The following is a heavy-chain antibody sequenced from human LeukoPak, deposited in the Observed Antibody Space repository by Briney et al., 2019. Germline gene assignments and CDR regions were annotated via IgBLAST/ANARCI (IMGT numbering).Heavy chain of an antibody. CDR1: GFTFSGYA. V-gene: IGHV3-7*04. Sequence: QPGGSPRLSCVASGFTFSGYAMSWVRQAPGRGLEWVANIHPEGNEKYHVESVKGRFTISRDNAKNSLFLQMNGLRVEDTAVYYCARGDDFSGDHWGQGTLVTVSS. D-gene: IGHD1-1*01. CDR2: IHPEGNEK. J-gene: IGHJ4*02. CDR3: ARGDDFSGDH.